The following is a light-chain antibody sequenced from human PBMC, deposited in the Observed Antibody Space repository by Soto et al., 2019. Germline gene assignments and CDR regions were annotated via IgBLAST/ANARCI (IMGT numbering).Light chain of an antibody. V-gene: IGKV3-20*01. CDR1: QSLTYNY. Sequence: EVVLTQSPGTLSLSPGERPALSCRASQSLTYNYLAWFQQKPGQPPRLLIYGISNRATAIPDRFSGSGSGTDFTLTISRLEPEDFAVYYCQRYGSSPPWTFGQGTKVEIK. J-gene: IGKJ1*01. CDR2: GIS. CDR3: QRYGSSPPWT.